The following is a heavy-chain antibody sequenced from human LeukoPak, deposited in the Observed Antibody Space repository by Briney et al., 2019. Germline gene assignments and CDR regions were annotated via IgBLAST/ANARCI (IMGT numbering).Heavy chain of an antibody. D-gene: IGHD3-9*01. J-gene: IGHJ5*02. Sequence: SETLSVTCAVYGESFSGYYWSWIRQPPGKGLEWIGEINHSGSTNYNPSLKSRVTISVDTSKNQFSLKLSSVTAADTAVYYCARATVLRYFDWFPRSGWFDPWGQGTLVTVSS. CDR2: INHSGST. CDR3: ARATVLRYFDWFPRSGWFDP. V-gene: IGHV4-34*01. CDR1: GESFSGYY.